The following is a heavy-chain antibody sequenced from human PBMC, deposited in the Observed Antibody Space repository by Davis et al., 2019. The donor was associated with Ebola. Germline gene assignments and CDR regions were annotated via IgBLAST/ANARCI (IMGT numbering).Heavy chain of an antibody. Sequence: GGSLRLSCAASGFTVSSNYMSWVRQAPGKGLEWVSVIYSGGSTYYADSVKGRFTISRDNSKNTLYLQMNSLRAEDTAVYYCARDVITIGARWFDPWGQGTLVTVSS. J-gene: IGHJ5*02. V-gene: IGHV3-53*01. D-gene: IGHD3-3*01. CDR1: GFTVSSNY. CDR2: IYSGGST. CDR3: ARDVITIGARWFDP.